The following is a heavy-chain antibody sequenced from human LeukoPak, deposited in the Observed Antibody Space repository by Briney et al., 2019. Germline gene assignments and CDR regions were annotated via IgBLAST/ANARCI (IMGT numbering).Heavy chain of an antibody. D-gene: IGHD2-2*01. V-gene: IGHV4-4*07. Sequence: SETLSLTCTISGGSLSSNYWSWIRQPAGKGLEWIGRIHASGTTNYDPSLKRRLTMSVDTSKNQFSLKLSSVTAADTAVYYCARDLEGRVPAVIYWGQGTLVTVSS. CDR2: IHASGTT. J-gene: IGHJ4*02. CDR3: ARDLEGRVPAVIY. CDR1: GGSLSSNY.